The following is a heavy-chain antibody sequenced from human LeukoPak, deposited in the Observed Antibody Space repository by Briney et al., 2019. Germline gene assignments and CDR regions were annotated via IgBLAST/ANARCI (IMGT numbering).Heavy chain of an antibody. J-gene: IGHJ4*02. CDR2: ISGSGGST. D-gene: IGHD3-22*01. V-gene: IGHV3-23*01. CDR3: ARARSYYYDSSGYLYY. Sequence: SCKASGGTFSSYAMSWVRQAPGKGLEWVSAISGSGGSTYYADSVKGRFTISRDNSKNTLYLQMNSLRAEDTAVYYCARARSYYYDSSGYLYYWGQGTLVTVSS. CDR1: GGTFSSYA.